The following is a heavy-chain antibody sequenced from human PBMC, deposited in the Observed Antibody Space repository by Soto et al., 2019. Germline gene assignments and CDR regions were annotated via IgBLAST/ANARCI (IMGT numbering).Heavy chain of an antibody. CDR2: IYYSGST. CDR1: GGSVSSGSYY. Sequence: QVQLQESGPGLVKPSETLSLTCTVSGGSVSSGSYYWSWIRQPPGKGLEWIGYIYYSGSTNYNPSVKCRVTISVDTSKNQCSLKLSSVTAADTAVYYCARAVDFWSGYPVNWFDPWGQGTLVTVSS. V-gene: IGHV4-61*01. J-gene: IGHJ5*02. CDR3: ARAVDFWSGYPVNWFDP. D-gene: IGHD3-3*01.